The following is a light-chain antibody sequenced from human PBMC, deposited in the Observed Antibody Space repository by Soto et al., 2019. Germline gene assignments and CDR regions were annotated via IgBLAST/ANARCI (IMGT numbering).Light chain of an antibody. CDR3: QQYNSYSWT. CDR1: QNIRGW. Sequence: DIRMTQSPSTLSTSVGDIVTITCRASQNIRGWLAWYQQKPGKAPKLLIYDASTLESGVPSRFSGSGSGTECTLTISSLQPDDFATYYCQQYNSYSWTFGQGNTGAIK. CDR2: DAS. J-gene: IGKJ1*01. V-gene: IGKV1-5*01.